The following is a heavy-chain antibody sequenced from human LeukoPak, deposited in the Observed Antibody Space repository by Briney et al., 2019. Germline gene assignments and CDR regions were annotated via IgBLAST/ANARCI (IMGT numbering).Heavy chain of an antibody. J-gene: IGHJ4*02. Sequence: ASVRVSCKTSGYTFTGYYMHWVRQAPGQGLEWMGLINPNSGGTNYAQKFQGRVTMTRDTSISTAYMELSRLRSDDTAVYYCARGDCSSTSCLEYYFDYWGQGTLVTVSS. CDR1: GYTFTGYY. D-gene: IGHD2-2*01. V-gene: IGHV1-2*02. CDR2: INPNSGGT. CDR3: ARGDCSSTSCLEYYFDY.